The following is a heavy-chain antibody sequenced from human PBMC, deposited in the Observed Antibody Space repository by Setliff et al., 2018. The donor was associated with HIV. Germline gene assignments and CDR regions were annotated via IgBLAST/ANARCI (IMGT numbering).Heavy chain of an antibody. V-gene: IGHV4-4*07. D-gene: IGHD2-21*02. CDR2: FSSSGST. Sequence: PETLSLTCNVSGASITTHWWSWLRQPAGKGLEWIGRFSSSGSTNYNSSLESRVTMSVDTSKNQFYLNLRSVTATDTAIYSCARSRHCGSDCYFDLSGQGTLVTVSS. J-gene: IGHJ4*02. CDR1: GASITTHW. CDR3: ARSRHCGSDCYFDL.